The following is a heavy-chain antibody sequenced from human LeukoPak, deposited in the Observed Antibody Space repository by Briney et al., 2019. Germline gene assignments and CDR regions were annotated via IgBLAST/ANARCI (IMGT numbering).Heavy chain of an antibody. Sequence: SETLSLTCTVSGDSISSYYWSWIRQPPGQELEWIGYIYYSVSTNYNPSLKSRVTISIDTCKNQFSLNLISVTAADTAVYYCARERYYYDSNGYPTYFDYWGQGTLVTVSS. CDR2: IYYSVST. D-gene: IGHD3-22*01. J-gene: IGHJ4*02. CDR1: GDSISSYY. V-gene: IGHV4-59*01. CDR3: ARERYYYDSNGYPTYFDY.